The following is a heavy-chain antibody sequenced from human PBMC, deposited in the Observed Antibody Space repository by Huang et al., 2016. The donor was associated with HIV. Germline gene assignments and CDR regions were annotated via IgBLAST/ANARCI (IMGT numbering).Heavy chain of an antibody. J-gene: IGHJ4*02. CDR1: GGTFSSYV. CDR2: ITPSFDKT. D-gene: IGHD1-26*01. Sequence: QVQLVQSGAEVKKPGSSVKVSCKASGGTFSSYVISWVRQAPGQGLEWMGWITPSFDKTNYAQKFQGRVTIIADESTRTAYMEMSSLRPEDTATYYCATGPRGSGSFNWGQGTLVSVSS. V-gene: IGHV1-69*01. CDR3: ATGPRGSGSFN.